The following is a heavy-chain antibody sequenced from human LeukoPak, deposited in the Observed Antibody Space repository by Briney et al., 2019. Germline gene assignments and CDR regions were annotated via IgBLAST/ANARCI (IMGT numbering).Heavy chain of an antibody. CDR2: ISGSGGST. Sequence: GGSLRLSCAASGFTFTDYYMSWIRQAPGKGLEWVSAISGSGGSTYYADSVKGRFTISRDNSKNTLYLQMNSLRAEDTAVYYCAKEVEEEEPYFDYWGQGTLVTVSS. V-gene: IGHV3-23*01. J-gene: IGHJ4*02. D-gene: IGHD1-26*01. CDR1: GFTFTDYY. CDR3: AKEVEEEEPYFDY.